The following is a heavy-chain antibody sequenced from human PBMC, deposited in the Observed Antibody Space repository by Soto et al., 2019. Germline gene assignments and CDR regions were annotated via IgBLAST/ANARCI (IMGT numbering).Heavy chain of an antibody. CDR2: ISFDGRNS. Sequence: PGGSLRLSCAASGFSFTTSGMHWVRQAPGKGLEWVAMISFDGRNSYYLDSLRGRFTISRDNSKNTLYLQLNSLTAEDTAVYYCAKDMSTYSFDLWGQGTLVTVSS. D-gene: IGHD2-21*01. CDR1: GFSFTTSG. V-gene: IGHV3-30*18. J-gene: IGHJ4*02. CDR3: AKDMSTYSFDL.